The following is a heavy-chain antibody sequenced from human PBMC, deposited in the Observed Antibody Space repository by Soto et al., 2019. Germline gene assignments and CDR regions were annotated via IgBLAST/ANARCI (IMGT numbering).Heavy chain of an antibody. V-gene: IGHV3-9*01. CDR3: ARVGANHYYYMDV. Sequence: GGSLRLSCAASGFIFNDYAMHWVRQAPGKGLEWVSGISWNSGSMGYAKSVKGRFTISRDNAKNSLYLQMNSLRVEDTALYYCARVGANHYYYMDVWGKGTTVTVSS. D-gene: IGHD3-16*01. J-gene: IGHJ6*03. CDR2: ISWNSGSM. CDR1: GFIFNDYA.